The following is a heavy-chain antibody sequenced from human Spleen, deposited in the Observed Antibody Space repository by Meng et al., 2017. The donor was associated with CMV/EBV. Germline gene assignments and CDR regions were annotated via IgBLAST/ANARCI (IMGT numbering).Heavy chain of an antibody. CDR1: GFTVSSNY. V-gene: IGHV3-53*01. CDR2: IYSGGST. CDR3: ARLRYCSSTSCPYYFDY. J-gene: IGHJ4*02. Sequence: GGSLRLSCAASGFTVSSNYMSWVRQAPGKGLEWVSVIYSGGSTYYADSVKGRFTISRDNSKNTLYLQMNSLRAEDTAVYYCARLRYCSSTSCPYYFDYWGQGTLVTVSS. D-gene: IGHD2-2*01.